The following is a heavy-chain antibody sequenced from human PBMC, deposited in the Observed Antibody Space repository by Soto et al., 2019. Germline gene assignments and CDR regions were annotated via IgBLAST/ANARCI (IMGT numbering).Heavy chain of an antibody. CDR3: AREVAVAVNWFDP. Sequence: SQTLALTCAISGDSVSSNSAAWTWIRQSPSRGLEWLGRTYYRCMWYNDYAVSVKIRISINPDTSKNQFSLQLNSVTPEDTAVYYCAREVAVAVNWFDPWGQGTLVTVSS. CDR2: TYYRCMWYN. V-gene: IGHV6-1*01. CDR1: GDSVSSNSAA. J-gene: IGHJ5*02. D-gene: IGHD6-19*01.